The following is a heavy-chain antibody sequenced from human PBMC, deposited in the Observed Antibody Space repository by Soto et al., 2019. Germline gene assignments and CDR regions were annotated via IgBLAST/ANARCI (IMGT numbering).Heavy chain of an antibody. V-gene: IGHV1-3*01. J-gene: IGHJ6*02. CDR3: ARSAHIVVVPTPYYYYGMDV. CDR2: INAGNGNT. CDR1: GYTFTSYA. Sequence: QVQLVQSGAEVKKPGVSVKVACKASGYTFTSYAMHWVRQAPGQRLEWMGWINAGNGNTKYSQKFQGRVTITRDTSASTAYMELSSLRSEDTAVYYCARSAHIVVVPTPYYYYGMDVWGQGTTVTVSS. D-gene: IGHD2-2*01.